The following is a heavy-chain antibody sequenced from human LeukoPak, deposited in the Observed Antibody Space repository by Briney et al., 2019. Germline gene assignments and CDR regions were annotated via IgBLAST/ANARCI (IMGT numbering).Heavy chain of an antibody. CDR1: GYSISSGYY. V-gene: IGHV4-38-2*02. J-gene: IGHJ3*02. Sequence: SETLSLTCTVSGYSISSGYYWGWIRQPPGKGLEWIGSIYHSGSTYYNPSLKSRVTISVDTSKNQFSLKLSSVAAADTAVYYCARIVWGSYLHAFDIWGQGTMVTVSS. CDR3: ARIVWGSYLHAFDI. CDR2: IYHSGST. D-gene: IGHD3-16*02.